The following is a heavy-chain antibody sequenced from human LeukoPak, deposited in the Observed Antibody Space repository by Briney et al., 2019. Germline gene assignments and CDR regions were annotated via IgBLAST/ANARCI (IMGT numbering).Heavy chain of an antibody. CDR3: ARTYSSGWYSFFDY. CDR1: GGSISSYY. J-gene: IGHJ4*02. D-gene: IGHD6-19*01. CDR2: IYTSGST. Sequence: SETLSLTCTVSGGSISSYYWSWIRQPAGKGLEWIGRIYTSGSTNYNPSLKSRVTISVDTSKNQFSLKLSSVTAADTAVYYCARTYSSGWYSFFDYWGQGTLVTVSS. V-gene: IGHV4-4*07.